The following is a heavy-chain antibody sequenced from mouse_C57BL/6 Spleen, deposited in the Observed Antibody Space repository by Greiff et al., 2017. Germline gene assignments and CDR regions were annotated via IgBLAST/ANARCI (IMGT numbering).Heavy chain of an antibody. CDR3: ARDLYYGSSLYAMDY. D-gene: IGHD1-1*01. V-gene: IGHV5-4*01. J-gene: IGHJ4*01. CDR2: ISDGGSYT. Sequence: EVQLVESGGGLVKPGGSLKLSCAASGFTFSSYAMSWVRQTPEKRLEWVATISDGGSYTYYPDNVKGRFTISRDNAKNNLYLQMSHLKSEDTAMYYCARDLYYGSSLYAMDYWGQGTSVTVSS. CDR1: GFTFSSYA.